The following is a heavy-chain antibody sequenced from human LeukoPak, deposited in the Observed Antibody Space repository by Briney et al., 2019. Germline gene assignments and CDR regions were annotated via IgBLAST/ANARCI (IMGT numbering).Heavy chain of an antibody. CDR3: AREREGRYRYLDY. J-gene: IGHJ4*02. CDR1: SGSISSYY. D-gene: IGHD4-11*01. CDR2: IYYNGNT. Sequence: PSETLSLTCTVSSGSISSYYWSWIRQPPGKGLEWIGYIYYNGNTDSNPSLKSRVTISVDTSKNQFSLKLSSVTAADTAVYYCAREREGRYRYLDYWGQGILVTVSS. V-gene: IGHV4-59*01.